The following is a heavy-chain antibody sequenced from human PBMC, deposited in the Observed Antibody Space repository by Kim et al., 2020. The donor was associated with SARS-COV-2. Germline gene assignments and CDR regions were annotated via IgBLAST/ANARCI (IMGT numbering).Heavy chain of an antibody. CDR3: AKASSRGAYLTYFDY. Sequence: ADPGKGRFTISREDSKNTLHLQMNSLRAEDTAVYYCAKASSRGAYLTYFDYWGPGTLVTVSS. D-gene: IGHD1-26*01. J-gene: IGHJ4*02. V-gene: IGHV3-23*01.